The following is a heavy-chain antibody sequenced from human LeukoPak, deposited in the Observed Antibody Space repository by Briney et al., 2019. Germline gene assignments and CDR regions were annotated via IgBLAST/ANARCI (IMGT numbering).Heavy chain of an antibody. J-gene: IGHJ3*02. CDR1: GGSFSGYY. D-gene: IGHD3-3*01. Sequence: SETLSLTCAVYGGSFSGYYWSWIRQSPGKGLEWIGEINHSGSTNYNPSLKSRVTISVDTSKNQFSLKLSSVTAADTAVYYCAKDFGVDPDAFDIWGQGTMVTVSS. CDR2: INHSGST. V-gene: IGHV4-34*01. CDR3: AKDFGVDPDAFDI.